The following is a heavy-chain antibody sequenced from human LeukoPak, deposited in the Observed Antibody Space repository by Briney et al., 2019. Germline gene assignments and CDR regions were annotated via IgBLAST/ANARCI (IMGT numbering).Heavy chain of an antibody. V-gene: IGHV4-59*01. CDR1: GGSISSYY. Sequence: SETLSLTRTVSGGSISSYYWSWIRQPPGKGLEWIGYIYYSGSTNYNPSLKSRVTISVDTSKNQFSLKLSSVTAADTAVYYCARAHGVGATFDYWGQGTLVTVSS. CDR3: ARAHGVGATFDY. D-gene: IGHD1-26*01. J-gene: IGHJ4*02. CDR2: IYYSGST.